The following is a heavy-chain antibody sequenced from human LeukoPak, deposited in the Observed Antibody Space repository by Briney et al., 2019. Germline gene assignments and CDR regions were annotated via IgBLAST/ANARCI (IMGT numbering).Heavy chain of an antibody. V-gene: IGHV1-18*01. D-gene: IGHD2-2*01. CDR2: ISGYNGNT. J-gene: IGHJ5*02. CDR1: GYSFRSYG. Sequence: ASVKVSCKVSGYSFRSYGINWVRQAPGQGLEWMGWISGYNGNTNYAQMVQGRVTMTTDTSTSTAYMELRSLRSDDTAMYYCARDVGDIVTIPAAITVPWGQGTLVTVSS. CDR3: ARDVGDIVTIPAAITVP.